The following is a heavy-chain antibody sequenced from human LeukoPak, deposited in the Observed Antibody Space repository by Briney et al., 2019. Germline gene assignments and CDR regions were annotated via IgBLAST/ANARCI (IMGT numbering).Heavy chain of an antibody. CDR2: IYPGDPDT. Sequence: PGESLKISCKGSGYSFTSHWIAWVRQMPGKGLEWMGIIYPGDPDTRYSPSFQGQVTISADKSISTAYLQWNSLKASDTAMYYCARHAVRDGYNRHNDYWGQGTLVTVSS. CDR1: GYSFTSHW. D-gene: IGHD5-24*01. V-gene: IGHV5-51*01. CDR3: ARHAVRDGYNRHNDY. J-gene: IGHJ4*02.